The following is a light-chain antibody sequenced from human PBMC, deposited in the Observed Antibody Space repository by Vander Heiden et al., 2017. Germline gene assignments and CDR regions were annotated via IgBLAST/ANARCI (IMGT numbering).Light chain of an antibody. CDR1: SSNIGSNT. CDR2: TNN. Sequence: QSVLTQPPSASGTPGQRATISCSGSSSNIGSNTVNWYQQLPGTAPKLLIYTNNQRPSGVPDRSSGSKSGTSASLAISGLQSEDEADYYCAAWDDSLNVHYVFGTGTKVTVL. V-gene: IGLV1-44*01. CDR3: AAWDDSLNVHYV. J-gene: IGLJ1*01.